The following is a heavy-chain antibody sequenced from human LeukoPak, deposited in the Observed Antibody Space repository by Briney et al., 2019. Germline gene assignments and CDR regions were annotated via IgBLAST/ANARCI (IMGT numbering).Heavy chain of an antibody. CDR3: AQTYGSGSYPFDY. Sequence: GGSLRLSCAASGFTSSRYWMSWVRQAPGKGLEWVANIKQDGSEKYYLDSVKGRFTISRDNAKNSLYLQVNSLRAEGTAVYYCAQTYGSGSYPFDYWGQGTLVTVSS. V-gene: IGHV3-7*02. D-gene: IGHD3-10*01. CDR2: IKQDGSEK. J-gene: IGHJ4*02. CDR1: GFTSSRYW.